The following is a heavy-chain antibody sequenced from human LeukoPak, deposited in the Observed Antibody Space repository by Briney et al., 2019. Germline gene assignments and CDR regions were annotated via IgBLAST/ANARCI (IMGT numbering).Heavy chain of an antibody. Sequence: GRSLRLSCAASGFTFRSYAMSWVRQAPGKGLEWVSAISGSGGSTYYADSVKGRFTISRDNSKNTLYLQMNSLRAEDTAVYYCAKVIAVAVGFDYWGQGTLVTVSS. J-gene: IGHJ4*02. D-gene: IGHD6-19*01. V-gene: IGHV3-23*01. CDR2: ISGSGGST. CDR1: GFTFRSYA. CDR3: AKVIAVAVGFDY.